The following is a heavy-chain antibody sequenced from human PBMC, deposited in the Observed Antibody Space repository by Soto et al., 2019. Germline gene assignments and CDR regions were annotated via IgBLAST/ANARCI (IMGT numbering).Heavy chain of an antibody. V-gene: IGHV3-49*04. CDR1: GFTFGDYA. Sequence: PVGSLRLSCTASGFTFGDYAMSWVRQAPGKGLEWVGFIRSKAYGGTTEYAASVKGRFTISRDDSKSIAYLQMNSLKTEDTAVYYCTKYSRFDYWGQGTLVTVSS. CDR3: TKYSRFDY. J-gene: IGHJ4*02. D-gene: IGHD5-12*01. CDR2: IRSKAYGGTT.